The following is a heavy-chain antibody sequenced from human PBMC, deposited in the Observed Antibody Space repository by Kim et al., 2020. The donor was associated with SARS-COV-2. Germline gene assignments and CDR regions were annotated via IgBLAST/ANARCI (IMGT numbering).Heavy chain of an antibody. Sequence: ADSLKGRFTLSRDQPKDSLYLQMNGLRAEDTAVYYCARGGFMYYFDSSGRWGQGTLVTVSS. V-gene: IGHV3-21*01. J-gene: IGHJ4*02. D-gene: IGHD3-22*01. CDR3: ARGGFMYYFDSSGR.